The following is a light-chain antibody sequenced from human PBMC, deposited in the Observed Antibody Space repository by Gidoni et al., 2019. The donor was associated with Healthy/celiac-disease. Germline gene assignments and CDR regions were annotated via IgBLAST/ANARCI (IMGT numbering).Light chain of an antibody. CDR2: AAS. CDR1: QSISSY. J-gene: IGKJ2*01. V-gene: IGKV1-39*01. Sequence: MTQSPSSLSASVGDRVTITCRASQSISSYLNWYQQKPGKAPKLLIYAASSLQSGVPSRFSGSGSGTDFTHTISSLQPEDFATYYCQQSYSTLMYTFGQGTKLEIK. CDR3: QQSYSTLMYT.